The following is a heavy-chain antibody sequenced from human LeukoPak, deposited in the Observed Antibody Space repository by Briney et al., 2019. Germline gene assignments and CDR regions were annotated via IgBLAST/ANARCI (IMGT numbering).Heavy chain of an antibody. J-gene: IGHJ3*02. CDR2: FDVGHSET. D-gene: IGHD3-22*01. CDR1: GYSLTELS. V-gene: IGHV1-24*01. CDR3: ATFVPYSDSSDFYIHAFHI. Sequence: ASVKVSCKVSGYSLTELSMHWVRQTLGKGLEWMGAFDVGHSETIYAQKLQGRVTLTADSSTDTAYMELTSLRAEDTALYYCATFVPYSDSSDFYIHAFHIWGRGTMVTVSS.